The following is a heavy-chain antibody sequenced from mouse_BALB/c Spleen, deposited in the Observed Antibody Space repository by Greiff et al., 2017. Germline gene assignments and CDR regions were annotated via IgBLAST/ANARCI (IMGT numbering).Heavy chain of an antibody. CDR2: IYYSGTI. J-gene: IGHJ2*01. V-gene: IGHV3-5*02. CDR1: GISITTGNYR. CDR3: ARLYLYYFDY. D-gene: IGHD5-5*01. Sequence: VQLQQSGPGLVKPSQTVSLTCTVTGISITTGNYRWSWIRQFPGNKLEWIGYIYYSGTITYNPSLTSRTTITRDTSKNQFFLEMNSLTAEDTATYYCARLYLYYFDYWGQGTTLTVSS.